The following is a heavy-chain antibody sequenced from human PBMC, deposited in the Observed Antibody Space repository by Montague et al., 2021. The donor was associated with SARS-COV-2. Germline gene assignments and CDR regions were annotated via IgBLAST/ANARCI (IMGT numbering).Heavy chain of an antibody. CDR3: ARERRFLEWHGLYYYYGMDV. D-gene: IGHD3-3*01. V-gene: IGHV4-59*01. J-gene: IGHJ6*02. CDR2: IYYSGST. CDR1: GGSISSYY. Sequence: SETLSLTCTVSGGSISSYYWSWIRQPPGKGLEWIGYIYYSGSTNHNPSLKSRVTISVDTSKNQFSLKLSSVTAADTAVYYCARERRFLEWHGLYYYYGMDVWGQGTTVTVSS.